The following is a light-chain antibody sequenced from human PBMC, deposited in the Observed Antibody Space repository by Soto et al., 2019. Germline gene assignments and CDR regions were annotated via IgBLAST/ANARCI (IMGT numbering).Light chain of an antibody. Sequence: EIVMTQSPATLSVYPGERAPLSCRASQSVRSNIAWYQQKPGQAPMLLIYGASTRATGIPARFSGSGSGTEFTLTISRLQSEDFAVYYCQQYNNWPPAFGQGTKVEIK. CDR3: QQYNNWPPA. V-gene: IGKV3-15*01. J-gene: IGKJ1*01. CDR1: QSVRSN. CDR2: GAS.